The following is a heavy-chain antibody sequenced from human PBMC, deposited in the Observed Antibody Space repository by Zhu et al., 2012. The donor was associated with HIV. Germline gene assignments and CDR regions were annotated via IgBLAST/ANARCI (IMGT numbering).Heavy chain of an antibody. CDR1: DGSIRSHY. CDR2: IYHSGST. J-gene: IGHJ6*02. CDR3: ARSRQRWLQYYHYGMDV. D-gene: IGHD5-24*01. Sequence: QVQLQESGPGLVKPSETLSLTCTVSDGSIRSHYWSWIRQPPGKGLEWIGDIYHSGSTNYNPSLKSRVTISVDTSKNQFSLKVRSVTAADTAVYYCARSRQRWLQYYHYGMDVWDQGP. V-gene: IGHV4-59*11.